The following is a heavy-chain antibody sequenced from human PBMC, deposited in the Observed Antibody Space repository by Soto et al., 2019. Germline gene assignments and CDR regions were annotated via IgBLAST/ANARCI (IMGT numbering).Heavy chain of an antibody. CDR2: IIPILGIA. CDR3: ASSGGNFWSGYYTGGYYYYMDV. Sequence: GASVKVSCKASGGTFSSYTISWVRQAPGQGPEWMGRIIPILGIANYAQKFQGRVTITADKSTSTAYMELSSLRSEDTAVYYCASSGGNFWSGYYTGGYYYYMDVWGKGTTVTVSS. CDR1: GGTFSSYT. V-gene: IGHV1-69*02. J-gene: IGHJ6*03. D-gene: IGHD3-3*01.